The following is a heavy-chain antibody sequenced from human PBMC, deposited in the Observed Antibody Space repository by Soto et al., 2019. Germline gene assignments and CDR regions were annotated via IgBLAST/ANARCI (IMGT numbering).Heavy chain of an antibody. CDR3: ARDPYGSGHTAYYYDGMDV. CDR1: GYTFTGYY. Sequence: QVQLVQSGAEVKKPGASVKVSCKASGYTFTGYYMHWVRQAPGQGLEWIGWINPNSGGTNYAQKFQGWVPMTRDTSISTAYMELSRLRSDDTAVYYCARDPYGSGHTAYYYDGMDVWGQGTTVTVSS. J-gene: IGHJ6*02. V-gene: IGHV1-2*04. D-gene: IGHD3-10*01. CDR2: INPNSGGT.